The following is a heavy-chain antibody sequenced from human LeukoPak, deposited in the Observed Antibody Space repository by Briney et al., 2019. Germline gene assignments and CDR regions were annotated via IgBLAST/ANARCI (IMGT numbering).Heavy chain of an antibody. J-gene: IGHJ3*02. CDR2: IYTSGST. V-gene: IGHV4-4*07. CDR3: ARSYCSSTSCYYGPYDAFDI. CDR1: GGSISSYY. Sequence: SETLSLTCTVSGGSISSYYWSWIRQPAGKGLGWIGRIYTSGSTNYNPSLKSRVTMSVDTSKNQFSLKLSSVTAADTAVYYCARSYCSSTSCYYGPYDAFDIWGQGTMVTVSS. D-gene: IGHD2-2*01.